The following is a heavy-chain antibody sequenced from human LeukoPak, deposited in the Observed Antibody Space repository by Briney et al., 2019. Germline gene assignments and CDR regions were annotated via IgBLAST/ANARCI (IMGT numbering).Heavy chain of an antibody. D-gene: IGHD3-10*01. CDR2: INHSGST. Sequence: RASETLSLTCAVYGGSFSGYYWSWIRQPPGKGLEWIGEINHSGSTNYNPSLKSRVTISVDTSKNQFSLKLSSVTAADTAVYYCASEDDGGGSGSRFGYWGQGTLVTVSS. J-gene: IGHJ4*02. V-gene: IGHV4-34*01. CDR1: GGSFSGYY. CDR3: ASEDDGGGSGSRFGY.